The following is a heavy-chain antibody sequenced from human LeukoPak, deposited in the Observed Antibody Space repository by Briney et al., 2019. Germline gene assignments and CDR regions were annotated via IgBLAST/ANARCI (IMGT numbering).Heavy chain of an antibody. CDR1: GGSISSYY. V-gene: IGHV4-59*08. CDR3: ARRGSSGEFDY. D-gene: IGHD3-10*01. J-gene: IGHJ4*02. Sequence: PSETLSLTCTVSGGSISSYYWSWIRQPPGKGLEWIGYIYYSGSTNYNPSLKSRVTISVDTSKNQFSLKLSSVTAADTAVYYCARRGSSGEFDYWGQGTLVIDSS. CDR2: IYYSGST.